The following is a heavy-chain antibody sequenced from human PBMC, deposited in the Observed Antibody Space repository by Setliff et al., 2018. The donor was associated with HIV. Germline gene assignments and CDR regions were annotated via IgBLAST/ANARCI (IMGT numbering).Heavy chain of an antibody. CDR2: MYYSGRT. CDR1: GGSFSDSY. J-gene: IGHJ4*02. Sequence: PSETLSLTCAVYGGSFSDSYWSGIRQPPGKGLEWIGSMYYSGRTKYSPSLRSRVTISVDTSKNHFSLKLRSVTAADTAVYYCAQLGMVDDFDYWGQGTLVTVSS. V-gene: IGHV4-34*01. CDR3: AQLGMVDDFDY. D-gene: IGHD1-1*01.